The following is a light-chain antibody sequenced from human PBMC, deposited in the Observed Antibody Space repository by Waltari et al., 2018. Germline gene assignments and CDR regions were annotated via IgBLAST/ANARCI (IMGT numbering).Light chain of an antibody. CDR1: SSNIGAGHD. V-gene: IGLV1-40*01. CDR2: GNN. J-gene: IGLJ1*01. CDR3: QSYDSSLGGSRV. Sequence: QSVLTQPPSVSGAPGQRVTIPCPGRSSNIGAGHDVPWYQHLPGTAPKLLIYGNNNRPSGVPDRFSGSKSGTSASLGITGLQAEDEADYYCQSYDSSLGGSRVFGTGTKVTVL.